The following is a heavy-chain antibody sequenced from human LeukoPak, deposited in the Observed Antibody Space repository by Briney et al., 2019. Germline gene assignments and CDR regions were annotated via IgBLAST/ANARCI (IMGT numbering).Heavy chain of an antibody. CDR1: GVNVSSNY. V-gene: IGHV3-53*04. CDR3: ARSGAVAGTGDY. D-gene: IGHD6-19*01. Sequence: GGSLRLSCAASGVNVSSNYMNWVRQAPGKGLEWVSIIYSAGRTYYADSVKGRFTISRHNSKNTLYLQMNSLRPEDTAVYYCARSGAVAGTGDYRGQGTLVTVSS. J-gene: IGHJ4*02. CDR2: IYSAGRT.